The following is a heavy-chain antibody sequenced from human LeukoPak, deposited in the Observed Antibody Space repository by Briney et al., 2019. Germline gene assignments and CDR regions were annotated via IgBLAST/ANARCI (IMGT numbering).Heavy chain of an antibody. CDR1: GGSISSYY. Sequence: SETLPLTCTVSGGSISSYYWGWIRQPPGKGLEWIGSIYHSGSTYYNPSLKSRVTISVDTSKNQFSLKLSSVTAADTAVYYCARGVRFLEWLLLDDAFDIWGQGTMVTVSS. CDR2: IYHSGST. V-gene: IGHV4-38-2*02. J-gene: IGHJ3*02. CDR3: ARGVRFLEWLLLDDAFDI. D-gene: IGHD3-3*01.